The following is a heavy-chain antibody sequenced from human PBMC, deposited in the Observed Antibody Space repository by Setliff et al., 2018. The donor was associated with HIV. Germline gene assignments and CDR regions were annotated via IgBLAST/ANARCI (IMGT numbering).Heavy chain of an antibody. CDR2: IKQDGSEE. CDR3: ARGRGYFDY. J-gene: IGHJ4*02. Sequence: GESLKISCAASGFTFSSSWMNWVRQAPGKGLEWVANIKQDGSEEYYVDSVRGRFTISRDDAQNSLFLQMNSLRAEDTAVYYCARGRGYFDYWGQGTLVTVSS. V-gene: IGHV3-7*01. CDR1: GFTFSSSW. D-gene: IGHD3-16*01.